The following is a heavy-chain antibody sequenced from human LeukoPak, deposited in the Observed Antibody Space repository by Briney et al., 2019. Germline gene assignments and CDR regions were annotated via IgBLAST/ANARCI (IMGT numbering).Heavy chain of an antibody. CDR2: INAGNGNT. J-gene: IGHJ4*02. D-gene: IGHD6-19*01. CDR1: GYTFTSYA. V-gene: IGHV1-3*01. Sequence: ASVKVSCKASGYTFTSYAMHWVRQAPGQRLEWMGWINAGNGNTKYSQKFQGRVTITRDTSASTAYVELSSLRSEDTAVYYCARADSSGWYADFDYWGQGTLVTVSS. CDR3: ARADSSGWYADFDY.